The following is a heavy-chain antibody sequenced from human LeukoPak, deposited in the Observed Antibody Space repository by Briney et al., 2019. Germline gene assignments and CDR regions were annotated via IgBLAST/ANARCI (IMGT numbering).Heavy chain of an antibody. V-gene: IGHV4-59*11. D-gene: IGHD6-6*01. Sequence: PSETLSLTCTVSGASITGHYLTWIRQPPGNGLEWIGYISHIGSTNYNPSLKSRVTISVDTSKNQFSLKLTSVTAADTAVYYCARAIAAARNYYYYMDVWGKGTTVTVSS. CDR1: GASITGHY. CDR2: ISHIGST. J-gene: IGHJ6*03. CDR3: ARAIAAARNYYYYMDV.